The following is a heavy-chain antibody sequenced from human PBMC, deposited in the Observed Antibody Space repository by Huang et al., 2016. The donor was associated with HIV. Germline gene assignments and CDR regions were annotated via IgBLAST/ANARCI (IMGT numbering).Heavy chain of an antibody. CDR1: GGSIRSSDYH. D-gene: IGHD3-10*01. CDR3: ARHREGPVAYYSGWGSHLNYMDV. CDR2: IYLKGST. V-gene: IGHV4-39*01. Sequence: QLLLQESGPGLVKPSEALALTCAVSGGSIRSSDYHGGWIRQPPGKGLEWIGSIYLKGSTHYMPALKSRVTIAVDTSKNLFFLNLTSMTAADTAVYYCARHREGPVAYYSGWGSHLNYMDVWGRGRTVVVSS. J-gene: IGHJ6*03.